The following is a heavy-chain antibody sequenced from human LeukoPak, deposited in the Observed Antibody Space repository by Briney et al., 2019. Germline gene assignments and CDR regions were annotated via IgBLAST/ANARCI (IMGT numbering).Heavy chain of an antibody. J-gene: IGHJ4*02. Sequence: SETLSLTCTVSGGSISSYYWSWIRQPPGKGLEWIGYIYYSGSTNYNPSLKSRVTISVDTSKNQFSLKLTSVTAADTAVYYCARLFYSSSSYFDYWGRGTLVTVSS. CDR2: IYYSGST. D-gene: IGHD6-6*01. CDR3: ARLFYSSSSYFDY. CDR1: GGSISSYY. V-gene: IGHV4-59*01.